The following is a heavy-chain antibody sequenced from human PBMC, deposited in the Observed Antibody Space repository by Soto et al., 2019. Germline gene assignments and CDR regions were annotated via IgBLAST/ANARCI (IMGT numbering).Heavy chain of an antibody. J-gene: IGHJ6*02. D-gene: IGHD3-3*01. V-gene: IGHV1-58*01. CDR2: IVVGSGNT. CDR3: AAFRRITIFGVVISPIDYYYYGMDV. Sequence: ASVKVSCKASGFTFTSSAVQWVRQARGQRLEWIGWIVVGSGNTNYAQKFQERVTITRDMSTSTAYMELSSLRSEDTAVYYCAAFRRITIFGVVISPIDYYYYGMDVWGQGTTVTVSS. CDR1: GFTFTSSA.